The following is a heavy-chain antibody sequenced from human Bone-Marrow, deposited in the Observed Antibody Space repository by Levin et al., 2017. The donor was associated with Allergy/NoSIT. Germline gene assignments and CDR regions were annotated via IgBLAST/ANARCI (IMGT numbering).Heavy chain of an antibody. CDR3: ARDLELRHFDY. D-gene: IGHD1-7*01. Sequence: SETLSLTCAVYGGSFSGYYWSWIRQPPGKGLEWIGEINHSGSTNYNPSLKSRVTISVDTSKNQFSLKLSSVTAADTAVYYCARDLELRHFDYWGQGTLVTVSS. CDR1: GGSFSGYY. CDR2: INHSGST. V-gene: IGHV4-34*01. J-gene: IGHJ4*02.